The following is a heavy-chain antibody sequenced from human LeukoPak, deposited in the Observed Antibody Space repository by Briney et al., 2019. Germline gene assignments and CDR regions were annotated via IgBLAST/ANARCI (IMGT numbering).Heavy chain of an antibody. V-gene: IGHV3-21*01. CDR1: GFTFSNYA. Sequence: GGSLKLSCAASGFTFSNYAMSWVRQAPGKGLEWVSSISSSSSEIYYADSVKGRFTVSRDNAKNSLYLQMNSLRAEDTAVYYCASGVPDYWGQGTLVTVSS. CDR2: ISSSSSEI. J-gene: IGHJ4*02. CDR3: ASGVPDY. D-gene: IGHD3-10*01.